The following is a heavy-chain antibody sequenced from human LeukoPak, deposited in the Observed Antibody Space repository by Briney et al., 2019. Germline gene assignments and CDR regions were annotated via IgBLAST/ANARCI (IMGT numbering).Heavy chain of an antibody. Sequence: SGTLSLTCAVSGGSISSSNWWSWVRQPPGKGLEWIGEIYHSGSTNYNPSLKSRVTISVDKSKNQFSLKLSSVTAADTAVYYCARASTTVVTPGVWYFDYWGQGTLVTVSS. CDR1: GGSISSSNW. V-gene: IGHV4-4*02. CDR2: IYHSGST. CDR3: ARASTTVVTPGVWYFDY. J-gene: IGHJ4*02. D-gene: IGHD4-23*01.